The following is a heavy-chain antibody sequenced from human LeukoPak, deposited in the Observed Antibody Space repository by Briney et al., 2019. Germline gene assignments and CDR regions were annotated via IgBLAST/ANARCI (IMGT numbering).Heavy chain of an antibody. CDR3: AKEGYADAFDI. J-gene: IGHJ3*02. CDR2: ISYDGSNK. D-gene: IGHD1-1*01. CDR1: GFTFSSYG. V-gene: IGHV3-30*18. Sequence: GGSLRLSCAASGFTFSSYGMHWVRQAPGKGLEWVAVISYDGSNKYYADSVKGRFTISRDNSKNTLYLQMNSLRAEDTAVHYCAKEGYADAFDIWGQGTMVTVSS.